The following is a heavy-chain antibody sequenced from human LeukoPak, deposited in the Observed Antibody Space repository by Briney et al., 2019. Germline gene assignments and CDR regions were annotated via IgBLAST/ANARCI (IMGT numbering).Heavy chain of an antibody. D-gene: IGHD6-13*01. Sequence: GGSLRLSCSASGLTLSGYWMHWVRQIPGKGLEWVSAISGSGGSTYYADSVKGRFTISRDNSKNTLYLQMNSLRAEDTAVYYCAKDRSSSWRPPIDYWGQGTLVTVSS. CDR1: GLTLSGYW. J-gene: IGHJ4*02. CDR2: ISGSGGST. CDR3: AKDRSSSWRPPIDY. V-gene: IGHV3-23*01.